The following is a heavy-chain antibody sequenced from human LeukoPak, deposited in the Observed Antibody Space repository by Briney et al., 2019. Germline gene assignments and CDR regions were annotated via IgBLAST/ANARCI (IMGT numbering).Heavy chain of an antibody. V-gene: IGHV4-59*01. D-gene: IGHD4-17*01. Sequence: SETLSLTCTVSGGSISSYHWSWIRQPPGKGLEWIGYVSYSGSTNYNPSLKSRVSISVDTSKNQFSLKLSSVTAADTAVYYCARTGSTVTMLYPFDHWGQGTLVTVSS. J-gene: IGHJ4*02. CDR3: ARTGSTVTMLYPFDH. CDR2: VSYSGST. CDR1: GGSISSYH.